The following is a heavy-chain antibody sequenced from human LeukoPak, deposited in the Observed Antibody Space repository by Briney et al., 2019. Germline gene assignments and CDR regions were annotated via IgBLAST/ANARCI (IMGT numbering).Heavy chain of an antibody. V-gene: IGHV5-51*01. J-gene: IGHJ3*02. Sequence: GESLKISCKGSGYSFTSYYIAWVRQMPGKGLEWMGVIFPGDSDTRYSPSFQGQVTISADKSISTAYLQWSSLKASGTAMYYCARPRIVGTLGAFDIWGHGTMVTVSS. CDR2: IFPGDSDT. CDR3: ARPRIVGTLGAFDI. CDR1: GYSFTSYY. D-gene: IGHD1-26*01.